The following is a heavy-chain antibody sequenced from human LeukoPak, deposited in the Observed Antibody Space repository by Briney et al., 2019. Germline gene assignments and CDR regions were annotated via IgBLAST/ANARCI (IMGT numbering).Heavy chain of an antibody. V-gene: IGHV4-34*01. Sequence: GSLRLSCAASGFTFSSYAMSWVRQPPGKGLEWIGEINHSGSTNYNPSLKSRVTISVDTSKNQFSLKLSSVTAADTAVYYCAREWGRGPPSHGMDVWGQGTTVTVSS. CDR1: GFTFSSYA. CDR2: INHSGST. D-gene: IGHD3-10*01. CDR3: AREWGRGPPSHGMDV. J-gene: IGHJ6*02.